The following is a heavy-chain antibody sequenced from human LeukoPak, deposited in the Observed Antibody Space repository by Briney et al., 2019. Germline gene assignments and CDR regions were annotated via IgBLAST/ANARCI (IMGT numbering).Heavy chain of an antibody. J-gene: IGHJ4*02. CDR3: SRESGPFSPFGH. D-gene: IGHD1-26*01. Sequence: SETLSLTCTVSGGSISTYYWNWIRQSPGKGLEWIGNIYYSGSTNYNPSLKSRVTISVDTYKDQFSLKLSSVTAADTAVYYCSRESGPFSPFGHWGQGTLVTVTS. V-gene: IGHV4-59*12. CDR1: GGSISTYY. CDR2: IYYSGST.